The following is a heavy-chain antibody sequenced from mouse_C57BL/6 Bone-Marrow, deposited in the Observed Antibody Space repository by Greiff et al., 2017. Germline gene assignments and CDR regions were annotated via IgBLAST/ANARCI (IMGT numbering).Heavy chain of an antibody. V-gene: IGHV1-55*01. Sequence: LKPGAELVKPGASVKMSCKASGYTFTSYWITWVKQRPGQGLEWIGDIYPGSGSTNYNEKFKSKATLTVDTSSSTAYMQLSSLTSEDSAVYYCARYYDYDEVDYWGQGTTLTVSS. J-gene: IGHJ2*01. CDR3: ARYYDYDEVDY. CDR1: GYTFTSYW. D-gene: IGHD2-4*01. CDR2: IYPGSGST.